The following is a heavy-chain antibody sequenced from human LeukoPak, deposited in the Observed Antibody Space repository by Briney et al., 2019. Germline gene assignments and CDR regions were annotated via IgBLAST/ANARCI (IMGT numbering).Heavy chain of an antibody. V-gene: IGHV5-51*01. J-gene: IGHJ6*02. CDR1: GYSFTSYW. CDR2: IYPGDSDT. CDR3: ARAFWSGYYYYGTDV. D-gene: IGHD3-3*01. Sequence: GESLKISCKGSGYSFTSYWIGWVRQMPGKGLEWMGIIYPGDSDTRYSPSFQGQVTISADKSISTAYLQWSSLKASDTAMYYCARAFWSGYYYYGTDVWGQGTTVTVSS.